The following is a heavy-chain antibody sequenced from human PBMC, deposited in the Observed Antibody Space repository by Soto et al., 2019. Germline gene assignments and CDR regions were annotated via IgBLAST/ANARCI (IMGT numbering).Heavy chain of an antibody. CDR1: GGTFSSYA. CDR3: ATRPSGCVFQNTTISEMDT. CDR2: IIPIFGTA. D-gene: IGHD1-26*01. J-gene: IGHJ6*04. Sequence: SVKVSCKASGGTFSSYAISWVRQAPGQGLEWMGWIIPIFGTANYAQKFQGRVTITADESTSTAYMELSSLRSEDTAVYYCATRPSGCVFQNTTISEMDTWDKEARVTISS. V-gene: IGHV1-69*13.